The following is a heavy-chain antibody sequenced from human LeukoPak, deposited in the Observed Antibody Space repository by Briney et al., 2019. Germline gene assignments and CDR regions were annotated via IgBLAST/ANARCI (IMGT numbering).Heavy chain of an antibody. J-gene: IGHJ6*02. D-gene: IGHD2-21*02. CDR1: GFTFSSYG. CDR3: ARAWGDGAFYYYYGMDV. V-gene: IGHV3-53*04. CDR2: IYSGGST. Sequence: PGRSLRLSCAASGFTFSSYGMHWVRQAPGKGLEWVSVIYSGGSTYYADSVKGRFTISRHNSKNTLYLQMNSLRAEDTAVYYCARAWGDGAFYYYYGMDVWGQGTTVTVSS.